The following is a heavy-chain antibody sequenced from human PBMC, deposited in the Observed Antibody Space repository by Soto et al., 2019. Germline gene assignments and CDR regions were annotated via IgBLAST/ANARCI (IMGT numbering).Heavy chain of an antibody. CDR1: GGTFSSYT. CDR2: IIPILGIA. Sequence: QVQLVQSGAEVKKPGSSVKVSCKASGGTFSSYTISWVRQAPGQGLEWMGRIIPILGIANYAQKFQGRVTVXAXXSTGTAYREVSRLRSEDTAVYYCASLAVAAVPFDIWGQGTMVTVSS. V-gene: IGHV1-69*02. CDR3: ASLAVAAVPFDI. D-gene: IGHD6-19*01. J-gene: IGHJ3*02.